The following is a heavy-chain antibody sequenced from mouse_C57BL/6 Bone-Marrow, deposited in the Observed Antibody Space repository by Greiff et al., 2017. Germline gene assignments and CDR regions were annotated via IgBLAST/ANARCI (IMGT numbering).Heavy chain of an antibody. CDR1: GYTFTSYW. D-gene: IGHD1-1*01. Sequence: QVQLQQPGAELVKPGASVKMSCKASGYTFTSYWITWVKQRPGQGLEWIGDIYPGSGSTNYNEKFKSKATLTVDTSSSTAYMQLSSLTSEDSAVYYCARRDYYGSSYVGYYFDYWGQGTTRTVSS. J-gene: IGHJ2*01. CDR2: IYPGSGST. CDR3: ARRDYYGSSYVGYYFDY. V-gene: IGHV1-55*01.